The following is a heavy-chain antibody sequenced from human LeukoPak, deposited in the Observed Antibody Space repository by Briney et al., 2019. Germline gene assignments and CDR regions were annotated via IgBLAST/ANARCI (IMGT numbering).Heavy chain of an antibody. Sequence: SETLSLTCAVYGGSFSGYYWSWIRQPPGKGLEWIGEINHSGSTNYNPSLKSRVTISVDTSKNQFSLKLSSVTAADTAVYYCARHLRSYYDYWGQGTLVTVSS. V-gene: IGHV4-34*01. CDR2: INHSGST. CDR3: ARHLRSYYDY. CDR1: GGSFSGYY. J-gene: IGHJ4*02.